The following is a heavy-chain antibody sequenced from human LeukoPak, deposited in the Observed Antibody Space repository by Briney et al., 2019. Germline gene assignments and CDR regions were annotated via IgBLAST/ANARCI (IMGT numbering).Heavy chain of an antibody. Sequence: SETLSLTCTVSGGSISSYYWSWIRQPPGKGLEWIGYIYYSGSTNYNPSLKSRVTISVDTSKNQFSLKLSSVTAADTAVYYCAREDQGYYYDSSGASFDYWGQGTLVTVSS. V-gene: IGHV4-59*01. J-gene: IGHJ4*02. D-gene: IGHD3-22*01. CDR2: IYYSGST. CDR1: GGSISSYY. CDR3: AREDQGYYYDSSGASFDY.